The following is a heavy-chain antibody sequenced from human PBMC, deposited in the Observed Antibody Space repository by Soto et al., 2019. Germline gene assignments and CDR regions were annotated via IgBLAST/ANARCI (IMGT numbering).Heavy chain of an antibody. CDR3: ARDRRTGYYYFDY. J-gene: IGHJ4*02. CDR1: GGSISSGDYY. Sequence: PSETLSLTCTVSGGSISSGDYYWSWIRQPPGKGLEWIGYIYYSGSTYYNPSLKSRVTISVDTSKNQFSLKLSSVTAADTAVYYCARDRRTGYYYFDYWGQGTLVTVSS. D-gene: IGHD3-9*01. CDR2: IYYSGST. V-gene: IGHV4-30-4*01.